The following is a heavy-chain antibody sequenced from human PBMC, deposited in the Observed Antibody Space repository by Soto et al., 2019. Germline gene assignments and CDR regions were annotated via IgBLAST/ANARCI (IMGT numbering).Heavy chain of an antibody. CDR1: GGTFSSYA. D-gene: IGHD2-2*01. J-gene: IGHJ4*02. V-gene: IGHV1-69*13. Sequence: SVKVSCKASGGTFSSYAISWVRQAPGQGLEWMGGIIPIFGTANYAQKFQGRVTITADESTSTAYMELSNLRSEDTAVYYCARGPAHCSSTSCYPDSFDYWGQGTLVTVSS. CDR3: ARGPAHCSSTSCYPDSFDY. CDR2: IIPIFGTA.